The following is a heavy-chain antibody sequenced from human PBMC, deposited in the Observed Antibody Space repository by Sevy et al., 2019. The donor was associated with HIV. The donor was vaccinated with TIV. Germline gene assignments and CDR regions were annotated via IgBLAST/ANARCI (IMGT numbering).Heavy chain of an antibody. V-gene: IGHV3-74*01. J-gene: IGHJ3*02. CDR1: GFTFSSYW. CDR3: ARDSWYSGSYPLDAFDI. CDR2: INSDGSST. Sequence: GGSLRLSCAASGFTFSSYWMHWVRQAPGKGLVWVSRINSDGSSTSYADSVKGRFTISTDNAKNTLYLQMNSLRAEDTAVYYCARDSWYSGSYPLDAFDIWGQGTMVTVSS. D-gene: IGHD1-26*01.